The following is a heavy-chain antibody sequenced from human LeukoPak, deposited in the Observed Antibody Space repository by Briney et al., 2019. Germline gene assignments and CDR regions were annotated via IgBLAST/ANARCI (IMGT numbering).Heavy chain of an antibody. Sequence: SGTLSLTCTVSGGSISSYYWSWIRQPPGKGLEWIGYIYYSGSTNYNPSLKSRVTISVDTSKNQFSLKLSSVTAADTAVYYCARVGYDFRIDPWGQGTLVTVSS. J-gene: IGHJ5*02. CDR1: GGSISSYY. V-gene: IGHV4-59*01. CDR3: ARVGYDFRIDP. D-gene: IGHD3-3*01. CDR2: IYYSGST.